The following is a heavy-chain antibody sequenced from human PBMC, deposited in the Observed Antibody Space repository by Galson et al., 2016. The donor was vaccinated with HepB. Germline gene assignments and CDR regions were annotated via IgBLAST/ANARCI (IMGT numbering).Heavy chain of an antibody. J-gene: IGHJ3*01. D-gene: IGHD3-3*01. CDR1: GFTVRTLY. CDR2: IHSGGST. Sequence: SLRLSCAASGFTVRTLYMSWVRQAPGKGLEWVSVIHSGGSTYHADSVKGRFTVSRDDSKNTVYLQMNSLRVEDTAIYYCAREGFNAFDVWGQGTVDTISS. CDR3: AREGFNAFDV. V-gene: IGHV3-53*01.